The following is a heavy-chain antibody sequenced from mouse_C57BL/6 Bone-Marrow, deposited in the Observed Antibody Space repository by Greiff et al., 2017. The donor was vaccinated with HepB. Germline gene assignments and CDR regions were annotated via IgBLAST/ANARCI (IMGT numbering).Heavy chain of an antibody. D-gene: IGHD2-1*01. J-gene: IGHJ4*01. CDR1: GYTFTSYW. V-gene: IGHV1-50*01. Sequence: QVQLQQPGAELVKPGASVKLSCKASGYTFTSYWMQWVNQRPGQGLEWIGEIDPSDSYTNYNQKFKGKATLTVDTSSSTAYMQLSSLTSEDSAVYYCARSNHYGNYLYAMDDWGQGTSVTVSS. CDR2: IDPSDSYT. CDR3: ARSNHYGNYLYAMDD.